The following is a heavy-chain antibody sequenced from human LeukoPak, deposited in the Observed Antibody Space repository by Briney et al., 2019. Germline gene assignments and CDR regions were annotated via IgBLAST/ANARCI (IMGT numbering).Heavy chain of an antibody. CDR2: IYHSGST. CDR3: ARGRAFDY. Sequence: SSQTLSLTCTASGGSISSGGYYWSWIRQPPGKGLEWIGYIYHSGSTYYNPSLKSRVTISVDRSKNQFSLKLSSVTAADTAVYYCARGRAFDYWGQGTLVTVSS. J-gene: IGHJ4*02. V-gene: IGHV4-30-2*01. CDR1: GGSISSGGYY.